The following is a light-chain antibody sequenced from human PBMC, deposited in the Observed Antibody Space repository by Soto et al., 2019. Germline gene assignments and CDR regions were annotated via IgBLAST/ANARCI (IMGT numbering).Light chain of an antibody. J-gene: IGLJ2*01. CDR1: SHDVGGYNY. V-gene: IGLV2-11*01. Sequence: QSVLTQPRSVSGSPGQSVTISCTGTSHDVGGYNYVSWYQHHPGKAPKLMIYDVSKRPSGVPDRFSGSKSGNTASLTISGLQAEDETDYYCCAYTGSYTFVVFGGGTKLTVL. CDR3: CAYTGSYTFVV. CDR2: DVS.